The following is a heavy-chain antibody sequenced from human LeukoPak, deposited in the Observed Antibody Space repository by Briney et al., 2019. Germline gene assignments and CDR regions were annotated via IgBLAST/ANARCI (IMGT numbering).Heavy chain of an antibody. Sequence: GASVKVSCKASGGTFSSYAISWVRQAPGQGLEWMGGIIPIFGTANYAQKFQGRVTITRNTSISTAYMELSSLRSEDTAVYYCARGQLGDYDISYYYMDVWGKGTTVTVSS. CDR1: GGTFSSYA. J-gene: IGHJ6*03. CDR3: ARGQLGDYDISYYYMDV. D-gene: IGHD3-9*01. V-gene: IGHV1-69*05. CDR2: IIPIFGTA.